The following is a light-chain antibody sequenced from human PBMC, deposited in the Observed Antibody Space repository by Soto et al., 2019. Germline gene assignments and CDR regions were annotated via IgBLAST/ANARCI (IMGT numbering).Light chain of an antibody. CDR1: QSVSTN. CDR2: RAS. J-gene: IGKJ1*01. CDR3: QQYNNWPGT. Sequence: VITQSPATLSVSPGERAALSCRASQSVSTNLAWYQQKPGQAPRLLIQRASTRATGIPARFSGSGSGTEFTLTISSLQSEDFAVYFCQQYNNWPGTFGQGTKVDI. V-gene: IGKV3-15*01.